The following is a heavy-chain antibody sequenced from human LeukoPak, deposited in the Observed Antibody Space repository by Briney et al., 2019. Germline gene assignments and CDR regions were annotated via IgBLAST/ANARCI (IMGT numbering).Heavy chain of an antibody. CDR3: AKGPYCSGGTCYLNYYYMDV. J-gene: IGHJ6*03. CDR2: IRYDGSNE. Sequence: GGSLRLSCAASGFTFSSYGMHWVRQAPGKGLEWVAFIRYDGSNEYYADSVKGRFTISRDNSKNTLHLQMNSLRAEDTAVYYCAKGPYCSGGTCYLNYYYMDVWGKGTTVTVSS. CDR1: GFTFSSYG. V-gene: IGHV3-30*02. D-gene: IGHD2-15*01.